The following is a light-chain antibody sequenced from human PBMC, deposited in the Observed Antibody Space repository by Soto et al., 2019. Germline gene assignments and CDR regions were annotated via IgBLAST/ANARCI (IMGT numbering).Light chain of an antibody. CDR1: QSISSY. Sequence: DVQMTQSPSSLSASVGDRVTITCRASQSISSYLNWYQQKPGKAPKLLIYAAYSLQSGVRSRFSGSGSGTDFTLTISSLQPEDFATYYGQQGYSTQYTVGQGTKLEIK. CDR3: QQGYSTQYT. J-gene: IGKJ2*01. V-gene: IGKV1-39*01. CDR2: AAY.